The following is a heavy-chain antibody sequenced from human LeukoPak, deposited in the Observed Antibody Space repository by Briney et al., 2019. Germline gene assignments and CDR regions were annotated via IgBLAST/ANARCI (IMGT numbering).Heavy chain of an antibody. V-gene: IGHV3-48*01. Sequence: GGSLRLSCAASGFTFSSYGINWVRQAPGKGLEWVSYITSSSTIFYADSVKGRFTISRDNAKNSLYLQMNSLRAEDTAVYYCATGIAVAGTGVDYWGQGTLVTVSS. CDR3: ATGIAVAGTGVDY. D-gene: IGHD6-19*01. CDR2: ITSSSTI. CDR1: GFTFSSYG. J-gene: IGHJ4*02.